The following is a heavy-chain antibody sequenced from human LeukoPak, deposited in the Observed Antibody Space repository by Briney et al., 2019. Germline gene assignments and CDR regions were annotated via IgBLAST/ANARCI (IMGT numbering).Heavy chain of an antibody. CDR3: AKDGVGATSLDC. CDR2: IWHDGSYE. V-gene: IGHV3-33*06. J-gene: IGHJ4*02. CDR1: GFTFSRYG. D-gene: IGHD1-26*01. Sequence: GGSLRLSCAASGFTFSRYGMHWVRQAQGKGLEWVAVIWHDGSYEYYADSVKGRFTISRGSSKNTLYLQMNSLRAEDTAVYYCAKDGVGATSLDCWGQGTLVTVSS.